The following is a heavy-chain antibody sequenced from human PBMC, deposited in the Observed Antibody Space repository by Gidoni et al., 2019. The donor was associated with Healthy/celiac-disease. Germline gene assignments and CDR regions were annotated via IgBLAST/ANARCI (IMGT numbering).Heavy chain of an antibody. J-gene: IGHJ2*01. D-gene: IGHD2-2*01. Sequence: EVQLVQSGAEVKKTGESLKISCQGSGYSFTSYWIGWVRQMPGKGLEWKGIIYPGDSDTRYSPSFQGQVTISAYKSISTAYLPWSSLKASDTAMYYCARQYCSSTSCYLWYFDLWGRGTLVTVSS. CDR3: ARQYCSSTSCYLWYFDL. CDR2: IYPGDSDT. CDR1: GYSFTSYW. V-gene: IGHV5-51*01.